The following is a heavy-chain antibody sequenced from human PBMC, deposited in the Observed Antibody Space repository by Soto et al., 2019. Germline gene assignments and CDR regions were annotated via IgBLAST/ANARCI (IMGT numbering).Heavy chain of an antibody. CDR1: GFTFSSYG. V-gene: IGHV3-33*01. J-gene: IGHJ4*02. CDR2: IWGDGSNK. D-gene: IGHD1-20*01. Sequence: QVQLVESGGGVVQPGRSLRLSCAASGFTFSSYGMHWVRQAPGKGLEWVAVIWGDGSNKYYEDSVKGRFTISRDNSKNTLYLQMQSLRAEDTAVYYCARVAITGTTFRGVDYCGQGTLVTVSS. CDR3: ARVAITGTTFRGVDY.